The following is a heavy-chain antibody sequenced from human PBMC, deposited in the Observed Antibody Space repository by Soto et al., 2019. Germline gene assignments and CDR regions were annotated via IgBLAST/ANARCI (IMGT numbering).Heavy chain of an antibody. J-gene: IGHJ4*02. CDR3: ATARVDGGELDL. V-gene: IGHV3-33*01. Sequence: VQLVESGGGVVQPGRSLRLSCAASGFTFRTYGMYWVRQAPGKGLEWVAVIWYDASNKYYADSVKGRFTSSRDNSENTLYLQMNNLRAGGTAVYYCATARVDGGELDLWGQGTLVTVSS. CDR2: IWYDASNK. D-gene: IGHD1-26*01. CDR1: GFTFRTYG.